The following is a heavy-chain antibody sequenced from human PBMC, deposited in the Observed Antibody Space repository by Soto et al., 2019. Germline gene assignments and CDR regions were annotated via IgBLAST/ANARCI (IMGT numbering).Heavy chain of an antibody. Sequence: QVQLQESGPGLVTPSQTLSLTCTVSGGSISSGGYYWSWIRQHPGKGLEWIGYIYYSGSTYYNPSLKIRVTISVDTSKNQFSPKLSSVTAADTAVYYCARNLGGWFDAFDIWGQGTMVTVSS. CDR1: GGSISSGGYY. D-gene: IGHD6-19*01. V-gene: IGHV4-31*03. CDR3: ARNLGGWFDAFDI. CDR2: IYYSGST. J-gene: IGHJ3*02.